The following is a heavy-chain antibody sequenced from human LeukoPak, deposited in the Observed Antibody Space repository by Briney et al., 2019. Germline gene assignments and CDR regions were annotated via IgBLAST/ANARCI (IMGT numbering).Heavy chain of an antibody. V-gene: IGHV3-7*03. Sequence: ETLSLTCTVSGGSISGSSYYWGWIRQPPGKGLEWVANINQDGSEKYYVDSVRGRFTISRDNAKKSLYLQMNSLRAEDTAVYYCARSRPLHDWGQGTLVTVSS. CDR3: ARSRPLHD. D-gene: IGHD4-11*01. J-gene: IGHJ4*02. CDR1: GGSISGSSYY. CDR2: INQDGSEK.